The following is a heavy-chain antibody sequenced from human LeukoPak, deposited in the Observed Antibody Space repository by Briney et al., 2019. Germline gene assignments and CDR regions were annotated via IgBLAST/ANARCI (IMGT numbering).Heavy chain of an antibody. J-gene: IGHJ5*02. Sequence: SETLSLTCAVYGGSFSGYYWTWIRQPPGKGLEWIGEINHSGSTNYNPSLKSRITVSIDTSKNQFSLKLNSVTAADTAVYYCARHYGPWGQGTLVTVSS. CDR2: INHSGST. CDR1: GGSFSGYY. CDR3: ARHYGP. V-gene: IGHV4-34*01. D-gene: IGHD3-16*01.